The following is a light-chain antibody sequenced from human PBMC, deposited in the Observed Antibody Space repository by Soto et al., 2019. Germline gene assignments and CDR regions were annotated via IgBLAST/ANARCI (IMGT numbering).Light chain of an antibody. CDR3: AAWDDSLSGYV. CDR1: SSNIGSSS. CDR2: SNN. J-gene: IGLJ1*01. V-gene: IGLV1-44*01. Sequence: QSVLTQPPSASGTPGQRVTISCSGSSSNIGSSSVNWYQQLPGTAPKLVIYSNNQRPSGVPDRFSGSKSGTSASLAISGLQSEDEADYYCAAWDDSLSGYVFGTGTKLTVL.